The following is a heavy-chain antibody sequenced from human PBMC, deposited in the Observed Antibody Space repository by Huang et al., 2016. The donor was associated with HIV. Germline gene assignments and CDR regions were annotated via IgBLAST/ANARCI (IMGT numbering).Heavy chain of an antibody. Sequence: QVQLQESGPGLVKPSETLSLTCTVSGGSISTHYWSWIRQPPGKGLEWIGSIDYSGSTNYSPSLKSRVNILLDTSKNQFSLGVNSVTAADTAMYYCARDHHDFWRGYRRMYFFDHWGQGTLVTVSS. CDR1: GGSISTHY. CDR3: ARDHHDFWRGYRRMYFFDH. J-gene: IGHJ4*02. V-gene: IGHV4-59*11. CDR2: IDYSGST. D-gene: IGHD3-3*01.